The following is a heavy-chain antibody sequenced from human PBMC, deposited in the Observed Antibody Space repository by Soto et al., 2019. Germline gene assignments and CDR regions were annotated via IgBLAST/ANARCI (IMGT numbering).Heavy chain of an antibody. D-gene: IGHD6-19*01. J-gene: IGHJ1*01. CDR2: IYHSGNT. Sequence: SETLSLTFTVSGYIIGCGYYWCWIRQPPGKGLEWIGTIYHSGNTYYNPSLKSRVTISVDTSKNKFSLKLSFVTDADTAVYYCARDDWLVQYFQHWGQGTLVPVYS. CDR1: GYIIGCGYY. CDR3: ARDDWLVQYFQH. V-gene: IGHV4-38-2*02.